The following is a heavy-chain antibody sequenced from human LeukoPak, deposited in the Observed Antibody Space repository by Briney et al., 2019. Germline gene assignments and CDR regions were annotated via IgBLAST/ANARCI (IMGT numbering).Heavy chain of an antibody. Sequence: PSETLSLTCAVYGGSFSGYYWSWIRQPPGKGLEWIGEINQSGSTNYNPSLKSRVTISVDTSKNQFSLKLSSVTAADTAVYYCARLPSSVVVPAAIRYYYGMDVWGKGTTVTVSS. CDR3: ARLPSSVVVPAAIRYYYGMDV. V-gene: IGHV4-34*01. J-gene: IGHJ6*04. D-gene: IGHD2-2*01. CDR2: INQSGST. CDR1: GGSFSGYY.